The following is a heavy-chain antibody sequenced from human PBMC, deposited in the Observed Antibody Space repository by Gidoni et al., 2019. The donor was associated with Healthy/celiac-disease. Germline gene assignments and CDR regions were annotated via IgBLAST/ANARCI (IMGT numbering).Heavy chain of an antibody. CDR3: ARGEEWKTYYDVWSGDYERTENYYYYGMDV. CDR2: INHSGST. CDR1: GGSFSGYY. J-gene: IGHJ6*02. D-gene: IGHD3-3*01. Sequence: QVQLQQWGAGLLKPSETLSLTCAVYGGSFSGYYWSWIGEINHSGSTNYNPSLKSRVTISVDTSKNQFSLKLSSVTAADTAVYYCARGEEWKTYYDVWSGDYERTENYYYYGMDVWGQGTTVTVSS. V-gene: IGHV4-34*01.